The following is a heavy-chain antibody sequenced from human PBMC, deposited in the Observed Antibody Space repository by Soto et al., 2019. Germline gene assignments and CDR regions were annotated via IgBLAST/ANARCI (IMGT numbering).Heavy chain of an antibody. D-gene: IGHD6-19*01. CDR2: INSGGGST. V-gene: IGHV3-23*01. J-gene: IGHJ4*02. CDR3: AKMMRGYSSGIDY. CDR1: GFTFSSYA. Sequence: PGGSLRLSCAASGFTFSSYAMSWVRQAPGKGLEWVSSINSGGGSTDYADSVKGRFTISRDNSKDTLYLEMNSLRVEDTAVYYCAKMMRGYSSGIDYWGQGTQVTVSS.